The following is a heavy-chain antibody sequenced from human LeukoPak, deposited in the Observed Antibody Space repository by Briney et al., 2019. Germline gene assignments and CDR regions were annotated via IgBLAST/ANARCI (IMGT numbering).Heavy chain of an antibody. CDR3: ATVRRYYDILTVQSNFDY. CDR1: GYTLTELS. CDR2: FDPEDGET. J-gene: IGHJ4*02. V-gene: IGHV1-24*01. D-gene: IGHD3-9*01. Sequence: ASVKVSCKVSGYTLTELSMHWVRQAPGKGLEWMGGFDPEDGETIYAQKFRGRVTMTEDTSTDTAYMELSSLRSEDTAVYYCATVRRYYDILTVQSNFDYWGQGTLVTVSS.